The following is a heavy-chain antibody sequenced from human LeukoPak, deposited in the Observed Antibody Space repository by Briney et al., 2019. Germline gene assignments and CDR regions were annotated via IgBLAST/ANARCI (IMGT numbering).Heavy chain of an antibody. CDR3: ARAGTWRGVRFDY. D-gene: IGHD6-13*01. CDR1: GGSISSYY. Sequence: PSETLSLTCTVSGGSISSYYWNWIRQPPGKGLEWIGSIYYSGSTYYNPSLKSRVTISVDTSKNQFSLKLSSVTAADTAVYYCARAGTWRGVRFDYWGQGTLVTVSS. CDR2: IYYSGST. V-gene: IGHV4-59*01. J-gene: IGHJ4*02.